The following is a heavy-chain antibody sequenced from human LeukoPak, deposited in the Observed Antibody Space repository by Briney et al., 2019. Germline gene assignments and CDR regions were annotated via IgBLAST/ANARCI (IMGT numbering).Heavy chain of an antibody. Sequence: SETLSLTCTVSGGSISSYYWSWIRQPAGKGLGWIGRIYTSGSTNYNPSLKSRVTMSVDTSKNQFSLKLSSVTAADTAVYYCARAKSSSFDYWGQGTLVTVSS. V-gene: IGHV4-4*07. CDR3: ARAKSSSFDY. J-gene: IGHJ4*02. CDR2: IYTSGST. CDR1: GGSISSYY. D-gene: IGHD6-13*01.